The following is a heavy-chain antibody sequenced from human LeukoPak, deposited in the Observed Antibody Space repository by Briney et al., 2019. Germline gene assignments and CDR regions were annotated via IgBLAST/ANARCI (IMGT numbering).Heavy chain of an antibody. J-gene: IGHJ3*02. CDR1: GVTFGRHA. Sequence: GSLRLSCAASGVTFGRHAMHWVRHTPGRGLEHVSAISSNGGSTYYAHSVKGRFTISRDNSKNSLYLHMGSLRAEDMAVYYCARDKGSSPRDAFDIWGQGTMVTVSS. CDR2: ISSNGGST. CDR3: ARDKGSSPRDAFDI. D-gene: IGHD3-10*01. V-gene: IGHV3-64*01.